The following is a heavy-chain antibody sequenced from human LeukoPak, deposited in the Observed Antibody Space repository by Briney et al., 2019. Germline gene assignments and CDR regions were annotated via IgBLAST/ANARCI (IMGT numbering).Heavy chain of an antibody. CDR1: GGTFSSYA. Sequence: SVKVSCKASGGTFSSYAISWMRQAPGQGLEWMGGIIPIFGTANYAQKFQGRVTITADESTSTAYMELSSLRSEDTAVYYCARTQYSYGYYYYGMDVWGQGTTVTVSS. V-gene: IGHV1-69*13. D-gene: IGHD5-18*01. CDR3: ARTQYSYGYYYYGMDV. J-gene: IGHJ6*02. CDR2: IIPIFGTA.